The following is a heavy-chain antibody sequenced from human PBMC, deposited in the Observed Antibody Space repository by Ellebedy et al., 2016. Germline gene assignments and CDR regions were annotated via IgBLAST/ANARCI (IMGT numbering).Heavy chain of an antibody. Sequence: GSLRLSXAVYGGSFSSSSYYWSWIRQPPGKGLEWIGEINHSGSTNYNPSLKSRVTISVDTSKNQFSLKLSSVTAADTAVYYCARWGALPPHYFDYWGQGTLVTVSS. CDR2: INHSGST. V-gene: IGHV4-34*01. CDR3: ARWGALPPHYFDY. J-gene: IGHJ4*02. D-gene: IGHD1-26*01. CDR1: GGSFSSSSYY.